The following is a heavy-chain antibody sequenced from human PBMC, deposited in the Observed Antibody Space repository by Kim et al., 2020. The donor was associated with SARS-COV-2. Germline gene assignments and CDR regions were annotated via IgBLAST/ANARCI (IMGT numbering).Heavy chain of an antibody. J-gene: IGHJ3*02. CDR2: IYYSGST. CDR3: ARATGTYYYDSSGYGAFDI. D-gene: IGHD3-22*01. Sequence: SETLSLTCTVSGGSISSGGYYWSWIRQHPGKGLEWIGYIYYSGSTYYNPSLKSRVTISVDTSKNQFSLKLSSVTAADTAVYYCARATGTYYYDSSGYGAFDIWGQGTMVTVSS. CDR1: GGSISSGGYY. V-gene: IGHV4-31*03.